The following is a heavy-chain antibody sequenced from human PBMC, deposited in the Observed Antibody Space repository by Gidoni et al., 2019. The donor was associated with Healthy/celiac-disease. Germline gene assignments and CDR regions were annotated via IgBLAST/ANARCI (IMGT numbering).Heavy chain of an antibody. CDR3: ARILVVTASFDY. J-gene: IGHJ4*02. V-gene: IGHV4-38-2*02. Sequence: QVPLQESGAGLVKPSETLSLTCTVSVYSISSGYYQGWIRQPPGKGLVWIGSIYHSGSTYYNPSIKSRVTITVDTSKNHFSLKLSSVAAADTSVYYCARILVVTASFDYWGQGTLVTVSS. CDR1: VYSISSGYY. D-gene: IGHD2-15*01. CDR2: IYHSGST.